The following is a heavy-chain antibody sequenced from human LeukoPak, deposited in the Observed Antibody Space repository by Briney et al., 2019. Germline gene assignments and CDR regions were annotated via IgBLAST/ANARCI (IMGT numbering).Heavy chain of an antibody. CDR1: GFTVSSNY. Sequence: PGGSLRLSCAASGFTVSSNYMSWVRQAPGKGLEWVSVIYSGGSTYYADSVRGRFTISRDNSKNTLYLQMNSLRAEDTAVFYCAGFTMTGPVIDYWGQGTLVTVSS. J-gene: IGHJ4*02. D-gene: IGHD3-22*01. V-gene: IGHV3-53*05. CDR2: IYSGGST. CDR3: AGFTMTGPVIDY.